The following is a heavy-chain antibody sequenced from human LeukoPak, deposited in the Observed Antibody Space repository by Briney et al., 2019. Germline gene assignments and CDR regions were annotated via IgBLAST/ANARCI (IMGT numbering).Heavy chain of an antibody. V-gene: IGHV4-39*07. CDR1: GGSISSNSYY. D-gene: IGHD4-17*01. CDR2: IYYSGST. J-gene: IGHJ4*02. CDR3: ARSSDYGDSPLGY. Sequence: PSETLSLICTVSGGSISSNSYYWGWIRQPPGKGLEWIGSIYYSGSTYYNPSLKSRVTISVDTSKNQFSLKLSSVTAADTAVYYCARSSDYGDSPLGYWGQGTLVTVSS.